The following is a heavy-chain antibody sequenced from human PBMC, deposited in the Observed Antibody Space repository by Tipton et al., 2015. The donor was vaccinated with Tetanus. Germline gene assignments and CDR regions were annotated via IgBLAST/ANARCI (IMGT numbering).Heavy chain of an antibody. Sequence: TLSLTCAVYGGSFTDYSCSWICQPPGHGLERIGEGHLAGNPDHISSLKGRVTMSLDTSKSQLSLNLSSVTAADTAVYYCARGTRTRIYDSSGYSFRCFYGMDVWGLGATVTVSS. V-gene: IGHV4-34*01. D-gene: IGHD3-22*01. CDR2: GHLAGNP. CDR1: GGSFTDYS. J-gene: IGHJ6*02. CDR3: ARGTRTRIYDSSGYSFRCFYGMDV.